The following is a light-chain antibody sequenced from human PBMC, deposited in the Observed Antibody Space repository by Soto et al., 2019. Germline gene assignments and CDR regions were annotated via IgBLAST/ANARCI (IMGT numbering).Light chain of an antibody. V-gene: IGKV1-5*03. CDR2: KAS. CDR3: QQYNSYSYT. CDR1: QSISSY. J-gene: IGKJ2*01. Sequence: DIPMTQSPSTLSASVGDRVTIACRASQSISSYLAWYQRKPGKAPNLLIYKASNLASGVPSRFTGGGSGTDFTLTINSLQPDDSATYFCQQYNSYSYTFGQGTKLEIK.